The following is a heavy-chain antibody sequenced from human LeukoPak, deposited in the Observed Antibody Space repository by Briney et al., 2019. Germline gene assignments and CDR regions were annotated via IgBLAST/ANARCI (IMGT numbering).Heavy chain of an antibody. CDR2: INPNSGGT. J-gene: IGHJ4*02. V-gene: IGHV1-2*06. Sequence: ASVKVSCKASGYTFTGYYMHWVRQAPGQGLEWMGRINPNSGGTNYAQKFQGRVTMTRDTSISTAYMELSRLRSDDTAVYYCARFHHSIAARRPRFFGYWGQGTLVTVSS. D-gene: IGHD6-6*01. CDR3: ARFHHSIAARRPRFFGY. CDR1: GYTFTGYY.